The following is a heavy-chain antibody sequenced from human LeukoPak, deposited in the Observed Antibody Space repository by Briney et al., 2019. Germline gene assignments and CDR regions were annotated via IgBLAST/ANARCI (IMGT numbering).Heavy chain of an antibody. CDR3: AKDPSPRGTPRVYYYMDV. V-gene: IGHV3-11*01. CDR1: GFTFSDYY. D-gene: IGHD1-14*01. J-gene: IGHJ6*03. Sequence: PGGSLRLSCAASGFTFSDYYMSWIRQAPGKGLEWVSYISSSGSTIYYADSVKGRFTISRDNAKNSLYLQMNSLRAEDTAVYYCAKDPSPRGTPRVYYYMDVWGKGTTVTVSS. CDR2: ISSSGSTI.